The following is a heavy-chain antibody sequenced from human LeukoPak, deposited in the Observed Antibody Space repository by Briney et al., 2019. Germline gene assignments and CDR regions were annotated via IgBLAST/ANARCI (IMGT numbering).Heavy chain of an antibody. V-gene: IGHV3-23*01. J-gene: IGHJ5*02. Sequence: GGSLRLSCAASGFTFSSYAMSWVRQAPGKGLEWVSAISGSGGSTYYAASVKGRFTISRDNSKNTLYLQMNSLRAEDTAVYYCAKDGKQWLANNWFDPWGQGTLVTVSS. CDR2: ISGSGGST. D-gene: IGHD6-19*01. CDR3: AKDGKQWLANNWFDP. CDR1: GFTFSSYA.